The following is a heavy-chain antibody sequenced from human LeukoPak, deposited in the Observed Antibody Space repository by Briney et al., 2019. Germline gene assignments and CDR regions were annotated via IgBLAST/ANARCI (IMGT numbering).Heavy chain of an antibody. CDR2: IYSDGIST. CDR3: AREGGSYSNYFDY. Sequence: GGSLRLSCAASGFTFSSYWMHWVRQAPGKGLVWVSRIYSDGISTSYADSVKGRFTISRDNAKNTLYLQMNSLKAEDTAIYYCAREGGSYSNYFDYWGQGTLVTVSS. V-gene: IGHV3-74*01. D-gene: IGHD1-26*01. CDR1: GFTFSSYW. J-gene: IGHJ4*02.